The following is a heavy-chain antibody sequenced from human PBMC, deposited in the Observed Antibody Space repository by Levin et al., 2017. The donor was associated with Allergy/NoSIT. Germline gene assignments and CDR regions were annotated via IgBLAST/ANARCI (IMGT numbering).Heavy chain of an antibody. J-gene: IGHJ3*02. CDR1: GFTFDDYA. D-gene: IGHD3-16*02. CDR2: ISWNSGSI. V-gene: IGHV3-9*01. CDR3: ARDNIVLPDAFDI. Sequence: LSLTCAASGFTFDDYAMHWVRQAPGKGLEWVSGISWNSGSIGYADSVKGRFTISRDNAQNSLYLQMNSLRTEDTALYYCARDNIVLPDAFDIWGQGTMVIVSS.